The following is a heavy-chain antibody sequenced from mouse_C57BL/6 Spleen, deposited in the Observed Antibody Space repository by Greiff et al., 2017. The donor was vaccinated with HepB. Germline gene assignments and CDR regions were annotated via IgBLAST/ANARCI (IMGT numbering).Heavy chain of an antibody. CDR3: ARSEYGNYGY. Sequence: EVQGVESGPELVKPGASVKISCKASGYSFTGYYMNWVKQSPEKSLEWIGEINPSTGGTTYNQKFKAKATLTVDKSSSTAYMQLKSLTSEDSAVYYCARSEYGNYGYWGQGTTLTVSS. CDR1: GYSFTGYY. J-gene: IGHJ2*01. CDR2: INPSTGGT. V-gene: IGHV1-42*01. D-gene: IGHD2-1*01.